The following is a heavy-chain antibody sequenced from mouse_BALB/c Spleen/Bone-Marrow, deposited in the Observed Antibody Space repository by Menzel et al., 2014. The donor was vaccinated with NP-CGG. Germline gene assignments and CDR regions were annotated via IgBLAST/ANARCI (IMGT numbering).Heavy chain of an antibody. Sequence: EVKVVESGGGLVQPGGSLKLSCAASGFTFTSYTMSWVRQTPEKRLEWVAYISNGGGSTYYPDTVKGRFTISRDNAKNTQYLQMSSLKSEDTAIYYCTREDYGAYWGQGTLVTVSA. J-gene: IGHJ3*01. CDR2: ISNGGGST. D-gene: IGHD2-4*01. V-gene: IGHV5-12-2*01. CDR1: GFTFTSYT. CDR3: TREDYGAY.